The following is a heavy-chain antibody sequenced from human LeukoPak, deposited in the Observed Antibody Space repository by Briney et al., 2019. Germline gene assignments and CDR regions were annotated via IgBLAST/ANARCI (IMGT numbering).Heavy chain of an antibody. CDR1: GFTFSDYW. CDR2: INTDGSIT. D-gene: IGHD3-16*01. J-gene: IGHJ4*02. V-gene: IGHV3-74*01. Sequence: GGSLRLSCAASGFTFSDYWIHWVRQAPGKGLVWVSRINTDGSITNYADSVKGRFSISRDNAKNTLYLQMNSLRAEDTAVYYCARDDGGLEVFDYWGQGTLVTVSS. CDR3: ARDDGGLEVFDY.